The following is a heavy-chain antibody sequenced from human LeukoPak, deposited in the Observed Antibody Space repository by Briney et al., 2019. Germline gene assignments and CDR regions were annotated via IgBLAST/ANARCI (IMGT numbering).Heavy chain of an antibody. V-gene: IGHV5-51*01. CDR1: GFTFSNYW. J-gene: IGHJ4*02. CDR3: VRQRPFFSGPYFDY. Sequence: GESLKISCKGSGFTFSNYWIGWVRQMPGKGLEWMGIIYPGDSAIRYSPSFQGQVTISADKSITTAYMQWSSLKASDTAIYYCVRQRPFFSGPYFDYWSQGTLVTVSS. CDR2: IYPGDSAI. D-gene: IGHD2-8*02.